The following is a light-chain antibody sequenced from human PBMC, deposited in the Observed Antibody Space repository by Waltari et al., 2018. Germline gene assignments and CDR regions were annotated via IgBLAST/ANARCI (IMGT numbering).Light chain of an antibody. CDR1: QPITTW. J-gene: IGKJ1*01. Sequence: DIQMTQSPSTLSASVGDRVTITCRASQPITTWVAWDQQKPGQAPHLLIYDASRLEFGVPTRFSGSGSGTEFTLTISSLRPDDFATYYCQQYSSFWTFGQGTKVEIK. V-gene: IGKV1-5*01. CDR3: QQYSSFWT. CDR2: DAS.